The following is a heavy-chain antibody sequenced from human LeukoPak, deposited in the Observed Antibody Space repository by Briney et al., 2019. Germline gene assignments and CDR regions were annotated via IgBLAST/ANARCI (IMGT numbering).Heavy chain of an antibody. J-gene: IGHJ4*02. D-gene: IGHD3-3*01. CDR1: GGSFSGYY. CDR3: ARGHYDFWSGYRSQNFDY. CDR2: INHSGST. V-gene: IGHV4-34*01. Sequence: SETLSLTCAVYGGSFSGYYWSWIRQPPGKGLEWIGEINHSGSTNYNPSLKSRVTISVDTSKNQFSLKLSSVTAADTAMYYCARGHYDFWSGYRSQNFDYWGQGTLVTVSS.